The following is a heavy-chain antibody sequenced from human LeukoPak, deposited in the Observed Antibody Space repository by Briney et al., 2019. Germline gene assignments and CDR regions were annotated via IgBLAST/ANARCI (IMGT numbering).Heavy chain of an antibody. D-gene: IGHD6-19*01. CDR3: ARTVPYSSGCRPGRPCWFDP. V-gene: IGHV1-46*01. Sequence: ASVKVSCKASGYTFTSYYMHWVRQAPGQGLEWMGIINPSGGSTGYAQKFQGRVTMTRDTSTGTVYMELSSLRSEDTAVYYCARTVPYSSGCRPGRPCWFDPWGQGTLVTVSS. CDR1: GYTFTSYY. J-gene: IGHJ5*02. CDR2: INPSGGST.